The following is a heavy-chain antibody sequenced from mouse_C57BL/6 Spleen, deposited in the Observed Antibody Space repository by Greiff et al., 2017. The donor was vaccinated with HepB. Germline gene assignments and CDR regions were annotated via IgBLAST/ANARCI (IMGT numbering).Heavy chain of an antibody. CDR3: ARSDYYGSSFWYFDV. Sequence: VQLKQSGPELVKPGASVKISCKASGYSFTDYNMNWVKQSNGKSLEWIGVINPNDGTTSYNQKFKGKATLTVDQTSSTAYSQLNSLTSEDSAVYYCARSDYYGSSFWYFDVWGTGTTVTVSS. CDR2: INPNDGTT. J-gene: IGHJ1*03. V-gene: IGHV1-39*01. D-gene: IGHD1-1*01. CDR1: GYSFTDYN.